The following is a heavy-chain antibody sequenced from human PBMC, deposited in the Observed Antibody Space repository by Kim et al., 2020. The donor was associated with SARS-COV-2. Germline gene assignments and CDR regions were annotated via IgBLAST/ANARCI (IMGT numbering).Heavy chain of an antibody. V-gene: IGHV3-23*01. CDR3: AILPTPSGWGR. CDR1: GFTFSSYA. J-gene: IGHJ4*02. CDR2: ISGSGGST. Sequence: GGSLRLSCAASGFTFSSYAMSWVRQAPGKGLEWVSAISGSGGSTYYADSVKGRFTISRDNSKNTLYLQMNSLRAEDTAVYYCAILPTPSGWGRWGQGTLVTVSS. D-gene: IGHD6-19*01.